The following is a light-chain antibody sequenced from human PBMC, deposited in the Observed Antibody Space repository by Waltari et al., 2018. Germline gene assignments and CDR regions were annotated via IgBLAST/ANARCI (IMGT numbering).Light chain of an antibody. Sequence: AIRITQSPSSLSASTGDRVTITCRASQGISNYLAWYQQKPGKAPKLLIYTASTLQSGVPSRFSGSGSGTDFTLTISCLQSEDFATYYCQQYYSYPRTFGQGTRVEIK. J-gene: IGKJ1*01. V-gene: IGKV1-8*01. CDR3: QQYYSYPRT. CDR1: QGISNY. CDR2: TAS.